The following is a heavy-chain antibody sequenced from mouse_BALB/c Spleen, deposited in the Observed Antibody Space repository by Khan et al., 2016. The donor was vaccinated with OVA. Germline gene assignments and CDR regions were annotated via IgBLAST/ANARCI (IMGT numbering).Heavy chain of an antibody. CDR2: IYPGTDNS. Sequence: QVQLKQSGAELVRPGASVKLSCTTSGYILTSYWIHWVKQRSGQGLEWIARIYPGTDNSYYNEKFKAKATMTEDKSSSTASMQLSSLQSEDSDGYVCAREEALYHVDHWGQGTTLTVSS. V-gene: IGHV1-76*01. J-gene: IGHJ2*01. D-gene: IGHD3-2*02. CDR1: GYILTSYW. CDR3: AREEALYHVDH.